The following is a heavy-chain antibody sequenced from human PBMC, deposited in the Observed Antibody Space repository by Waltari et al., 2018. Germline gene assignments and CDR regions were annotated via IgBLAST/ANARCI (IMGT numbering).Heavy chain of an antibody. D-gene: IGHD3-22*01. CDR2: IYSGGST. J-gene: IGHJ2*01. Sequence: EVQLVESGGGLIQPGGSQSLSCAASGFTVSSNYMNWVRQAPGKGLEWVSVIYSGGSTYYADSGKGRFTISRDNSKNTLYLQMNSLRAEDTAVYYCARGYSSGYSRYFDLWGRGTLVTVSS. V-gene: IGHV3-53*01. CDR1: GFTVSSNY. CDR3: ARGYSSGYSRYFDL.